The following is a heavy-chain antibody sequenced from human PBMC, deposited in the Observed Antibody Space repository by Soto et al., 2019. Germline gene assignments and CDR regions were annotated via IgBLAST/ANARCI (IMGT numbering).Heavy chain of an antibody. D-gene: IGHD3-10*01. Sequence: EVQVLESGGGLVQPGGSLRLSCVASGFTFSTYAMNWVRQAPGKGLEWVSGISGSGSDRYYADSVRGRFTISRDNSNNTLNLQMDSLRAEDTAIYYCTKTPRSYYYYMDVWGKGTQVTVSS. CDR3: TKTPRSYYYYMDV. J-gene: IGHJ6*03. V-gene: IGHV3-23*01. CDR2: ISGSGSDR. CDR1: GFTFSTYA.